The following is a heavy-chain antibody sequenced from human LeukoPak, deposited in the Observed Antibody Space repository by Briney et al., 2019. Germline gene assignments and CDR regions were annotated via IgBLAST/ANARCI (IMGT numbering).Heavy chain of an antibody. D-gene: IGHD1-26*01. Sequence: SVTVSCKASGGTFSSYAISWVRQAPGQGLEWMGGIIPIFGTANYAQKFQGRVTITADESTSTAYMELSSLRSEDTAVYYCACEEWELPSGNHNWGQGTLVTVSS. CDR1: GGTFSSYA. J-gene: IGHJ4*02. CDR2: IIPIFGTA. CDR3: ACEEWELPSGNHN. V-gene: IGHV1-69*13.